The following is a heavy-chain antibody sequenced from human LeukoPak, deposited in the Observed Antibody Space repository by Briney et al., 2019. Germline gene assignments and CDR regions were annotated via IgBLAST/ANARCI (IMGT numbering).Heavy chain of an antibody. V-gene: IGHV3-30*04. CDR1: GFTFSTYA. CDR2: ISYDGSDK. CDR3: ARSRSEGRYDY. J-gene: IGHJ4*02. Sequence: GGSLRLSCAASGFTFSTYAIHWVRQAPAKGLDWVAVISYDGSDKYYADSVKGGFTISRDNYNNTLYLQMNSLRTEGTAVYYCARSRSEGRYDYWGQGTLVTVSS. D-gene: IGHD3-16*02.